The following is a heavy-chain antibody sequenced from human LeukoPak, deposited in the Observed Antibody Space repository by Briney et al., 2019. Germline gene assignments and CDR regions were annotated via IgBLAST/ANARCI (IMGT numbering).Heavy chain of an antibody. V-gene: IGHV3-74*01. CDR3: ARGKYPGAFDI. CDR1: GFTFGLYS. D-gene: IGHD3-10*01. J-gene: IGHJ3*02. CDR2: INSDGSST. Sequence: GGSLRLSCAASGFTFGLYSMNWVRRAPGKGLVWVSRINSDGSSTSYADSVKGRFTISRDNAKNTLYLQMNSLRAEDTAVYYCARGKYPGAFDIWGQGTMVGVSS.